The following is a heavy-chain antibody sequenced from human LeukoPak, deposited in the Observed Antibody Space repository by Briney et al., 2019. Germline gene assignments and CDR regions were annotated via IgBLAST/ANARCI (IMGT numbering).Heavy chain of an antibody. Sequence: GGSLRLSCAASGFAFSNYAMSWVRQAPGRGLEWVSSISGSGDSTYYADSVKGRFTISRDNSMNTLYLQMTSLRAEDTAIYYCAKDGFGSRSFIDLDYWGQGTLVTVSS. V-gene: IGHV3-23*01. CDR2: ISGSGDST. CDR3: AKDGFGSRSFIDLDY. J-gene: IGHJ4*02. CDR1: GFAFSNYA. D-gene: IGHD3-10*01.